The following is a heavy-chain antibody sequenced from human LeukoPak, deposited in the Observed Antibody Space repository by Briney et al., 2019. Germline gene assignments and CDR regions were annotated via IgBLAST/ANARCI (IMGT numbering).Heavy chain of an antibody. D-gene: IGHD3-10*01. CDR3: ASLWFRELLYLPYGMDV. V-gene: IGHV3-53*01. CDR1: GFTVSSNY. J-gene: IGHJ6*02. CDR2: IYSGGST. Sequence: GGSLRLSCAASGFTVSSNYMSWVRQAPGKGLEWVSVIYSGGSTYYADSVKGRFTISRDNSKNTLYLQMNSLRAEDTAVYYCASLWFRELLYLPYGMDVWGQGTTVTVPS.